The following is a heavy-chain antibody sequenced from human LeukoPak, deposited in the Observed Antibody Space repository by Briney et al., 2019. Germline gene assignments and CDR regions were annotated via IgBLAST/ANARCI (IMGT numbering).Heavy chain of an antibody. V-gene: IGHV3-30*18. J-gene: IGHJ6*03. D-gene: IGHD6-13*01. CDR2: ISYDGSNK. CDR1: GFTFSSYE. Sequence: GGSLRLSCAASGFTFSSYEMNWVRQAPGKGLEWVAVISYDGSNKYYADSVKGRFTISRDNSKNTLYLQMNSLRAEDTAVYYCAKDGDSSSWGNYYYYYMDVWGKGTTVTVSS. CDR3: AKDGDSSSWGNYYYYYMDV.